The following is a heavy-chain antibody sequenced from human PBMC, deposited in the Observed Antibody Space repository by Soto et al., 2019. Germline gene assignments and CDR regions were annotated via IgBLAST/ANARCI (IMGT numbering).Heavy chain of an antibody. CDR1: GGTFSSYA. CDR2: IFPIFVTA. D-gene: IGHD3-9*01. Sequence: QVQLVQSGAEVKKPGSSVKVSCKASGGTFSSYAISWVRQAPGQGLGWMGGIFPIFVTANYAQKFQGRVTITADESTSTAYMELSSLRSEDTAVYYCARASVVVPNYDILTGYLQYDYWGQGTLVTVSS. CDR3: ARASVVVPNYDILTGYLQYDY. V-gene: IGHV1-69*01. J-gene: IGHJ4*02.